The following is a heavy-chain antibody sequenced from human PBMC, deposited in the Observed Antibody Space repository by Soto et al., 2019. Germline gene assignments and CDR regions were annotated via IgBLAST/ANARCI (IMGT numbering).Heavy chain of an antibody. J-gene: IGHJ5*02. Sequence: QITLKESGPTLVKPTQTLTLTCTFSGFSLSTSGVGVGWIRQPPGKALEWLALIYWDDDKRYSPSLKSRLTSTKDTSKIQVVLTMTNMDPVGTSTYYCAHRRPDYDILTVYPWGWFVPWGQGPLVTVSS. D-gene: IGHD3-9*01. CDR1: GFSLSTSGVG. CDR2: IYWDDDK. CDR3: AHRRPDYDILTVYPWGWFVP. V-gene: IGHV2-5*02.